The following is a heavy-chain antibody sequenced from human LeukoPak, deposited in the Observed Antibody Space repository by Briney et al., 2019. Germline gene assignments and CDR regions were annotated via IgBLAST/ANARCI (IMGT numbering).Heavy chain of an antibody. V-gene: IGHV3-23*01. J-gene: IGHJ6*02. D-gene: IGHD5-24*01. CDR1: GLTFSSYA. CDR2: ISGSGGST. CDR3: ASRDKGYYYGMDV. Sequence: PGGSLRLSCAASGLTFSSYAMSWVRQAPGKGLEWVSAISGSGGSTYYADSVKGRFTISRDNSKNTLYLQMNSLRAEDTAVYYCASRDKGYYYGMDVWGQGTTVTVSS.